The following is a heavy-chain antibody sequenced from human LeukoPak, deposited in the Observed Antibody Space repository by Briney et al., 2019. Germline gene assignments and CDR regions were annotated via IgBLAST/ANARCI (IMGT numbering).Heavy chain of an antibody. Sequence: PGGSLRLSCAVSGLTFRNYWMHWVRQAPGKGLVWVSRINGDGSDISYADSVKGRFTISRDNAKNTLSLQMNSLTDDDTALYYCTGGFGHNWSPFESWGQGTLVTVSS. CDR1: GLTFRNYW. V-gene: IGHV3-74*01. D-gene: IGHD1-1*01. CDR3: TGGFGHNWSPFES. CDR2: INGDGSDI. J-gene: IGHJ4*02.